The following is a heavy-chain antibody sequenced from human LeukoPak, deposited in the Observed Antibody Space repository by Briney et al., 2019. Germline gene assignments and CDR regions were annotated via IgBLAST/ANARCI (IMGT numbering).Heavy chain of an antibody. CDR1: GYTLTELS. CDR3: ATVIPSPAAMGAFDI. D-gene: IGHD2-2*01. CDR2: FDPEDGET. J-gene: IGHJ3*02. Sequence: GASVKVSCKVSGYTLTELSMHRVRQAPGKGLEWMGGFDPEDGETIYAQKFQGRVTMTEDTSTDTAYMELSSLRSEDTAVYYCATVIPSPAAMGAFDIWGQGTMVTVSS. V-gene: IGHV1-24*01.